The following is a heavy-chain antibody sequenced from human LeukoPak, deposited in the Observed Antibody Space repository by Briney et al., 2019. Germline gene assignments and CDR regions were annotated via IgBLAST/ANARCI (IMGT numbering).Heavy chain of an antibody. Sequence: PSETLSLTCTVSGGSISSGDYYWSWIRQPPGKGLEWIGYIYYSGSTYYNPSLKSRVTISVDTSKNQFSLKLSSVTAADTAVYYCARGREYKRMFDYWGQGTLVTVSP. CDR2: IYYSGST. V-gene: IGHV4-30-4*01. CDR3: ARGREYKRMFDY. D-gene: IGHD1-1*01. CDR1: GGSISSGDYY. J-gene: IGHJ4*02.